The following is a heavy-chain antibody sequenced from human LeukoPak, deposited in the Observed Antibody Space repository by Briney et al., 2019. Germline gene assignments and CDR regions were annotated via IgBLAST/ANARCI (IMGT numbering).Heavy chain of an antibody. V-gene: IGHV3-21*01. CDR2: ISSSSSYI. D-gene: IGHD3-10*01. J-gene: IGHJ3*02. Sequence: PGGSLRLSCAASGFTFSSYAMSWVRQAPGKGLEWVSSISSSSSYIYYADSVKGRFTISRDNAKNSLYLQMNSLRAEDTAVYYCARGGRGSGSYYNSAFDIWGQGTMVTVSS. CDR3: ARGGRGSGSYYNSAFDI. CDR1: GFTFSSYA.